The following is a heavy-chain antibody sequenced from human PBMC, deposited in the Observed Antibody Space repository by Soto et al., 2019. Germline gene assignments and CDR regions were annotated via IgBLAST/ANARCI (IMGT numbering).Heavy chain of an antibody. CDR2: IYYSGST. CDR1: GGSISSGDYY. CDR3: ARVPTVDTAEAYYYYYYGMDV. J-gene: IGHJ6*02. D-gene: IGHD5-18*01. V-gene: IGHV4-30-4*01. Sequence: SETLSLTCTVSGGSISSGDYYWSWIRQPPGKGLEWIGYIYYSGSTYYNPSLKSRVTISVDTSKNQFSLKLNSVTAADTAVYYCARVPTVDTAEAYYYYYYGMDVWGQGTTVTVSS.